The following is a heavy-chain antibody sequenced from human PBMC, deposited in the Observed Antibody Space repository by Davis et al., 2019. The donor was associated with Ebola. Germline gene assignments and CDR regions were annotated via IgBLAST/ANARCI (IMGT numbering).Heavy chain of an antibody. CDR3: ARGTTVIYYYYYGMDV. V-gene: IGHV4-34*01. CDR2: INHSGST. D-gene: IGHD4-17*01. CDR1: GGSFSGYY. J-gene: IGHJ6*02. Sequence: MPSEILSLTCAVYGGSFSGYYWSWIRQPPGKGLEWIGEINHSGSTNYNPSLKSRVTISVDTSKNQFSLKLSSMTAADTAVYYCARGTTVIYYYYYGMDVWGQGTTVTVSS.